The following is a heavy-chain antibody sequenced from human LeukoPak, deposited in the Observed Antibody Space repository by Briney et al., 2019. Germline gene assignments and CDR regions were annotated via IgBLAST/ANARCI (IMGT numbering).Heavy chain of an antibody. D-gene: IGHD4-17*01. CDR1: GFTFANYA. V-gene: IGHV3-23*01. Sequence: GGSLRLSCAASGFTFANYAITWIRQAPGKGLEWVSSTSGSGHNTYYADSVQGRFTISRDNPKNTLFLRMNSLRADDTAVYHCAKDPNGDYVGAFDMWGQGTMVTVSS. J-gene: IGHJ3*02. CDR3: AKDPNGDYVGAFDM. CDR2: TSGSGHNT.